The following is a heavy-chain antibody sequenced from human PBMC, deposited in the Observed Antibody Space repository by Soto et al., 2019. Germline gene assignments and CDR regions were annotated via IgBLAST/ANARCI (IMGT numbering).Heavy chain of an antibody. CDR1: GYTITSYG. CDR2: ISAGNGNT. J-gene: IGHJ4*02. Sequence: GASVKVSCKASGYTITSYGRHWVRQAPGQRLEWMGWISAGNGNTKYSQKFQGRVTITRDTSASTAYMELSSLRSEDTAVYYCARGYYYDSSGYLTPYYFDSWGQGTLVTVSS. V-gene: IGHV1-3*01. D-gene: IGHD3-22*01. CDR3: ARGYYYDSSGYLTPYYFDS.